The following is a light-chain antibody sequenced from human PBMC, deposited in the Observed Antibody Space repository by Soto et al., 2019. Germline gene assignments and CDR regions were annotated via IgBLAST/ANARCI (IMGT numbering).Light chain of an antibody. V-gene: IGKV4-1*01. J-gene: IGKJ2*01. Sequence: DIVMTQSPDSLAVSLGERATINSKSSQSVLYSSNNKNYLAWYQQRPGQPPTLLIYWASTRESGVPDRFSGSGSGTDFTLTITSLQAEDVAVYYCQQYESTPPTFGQGTKLEIK. CDR2: WAS. CDR3: QQYESTPPT. CDR1: QSVLYSSNNKNY.